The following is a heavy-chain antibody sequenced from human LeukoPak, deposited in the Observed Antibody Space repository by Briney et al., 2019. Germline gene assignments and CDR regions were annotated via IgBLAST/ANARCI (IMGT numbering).Heavy chain of an antibody. CDR2: IKQDGNQK. CDR3: ARDYYGWGSFPYYFDY. V-gene: IGHV3-7*01. D-gene: IGHD3-10*01. Sequence: GGSLTLSCAPSALIFSMYWMTWLRHAPGKGLEWVAKIKQDGNQKYYAHSGKGRFTISRDNAKNSPYLQMNSLRAEDTAVYFCARDYYGWGSFPYYFDYWGQGTLVTVSS. J-gene: IGHJ4*02. CDR1: ALIFSMYW.